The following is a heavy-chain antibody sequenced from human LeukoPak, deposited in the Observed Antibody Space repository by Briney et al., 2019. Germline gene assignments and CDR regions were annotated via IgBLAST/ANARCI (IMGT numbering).Heavy chain of an antibody. J-gene: IGHJ4*02. D-gene: IGHD6-13*01. Sequence: PSETLSLTCTVSGGSISSYYWSWIRQPPGKGLEWIGYIYYSGSTNYNPSLKSRVTISVDTSKNQFSLKLSSVTAADTAVYYCARQYSSSWYLFDYWGQGTLVTAPS. CDR3: ARQYSSSWYLFDY. CDR2: IYYSGST. V-gene: IGHV4-59*08. CDR1: GGSISSYY.